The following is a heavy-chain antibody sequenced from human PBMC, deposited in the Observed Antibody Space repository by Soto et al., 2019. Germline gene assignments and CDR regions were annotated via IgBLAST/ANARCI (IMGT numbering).Heavy chain of an antibody. J-gene: IGHJ6*02. CDR3: ARDLASYCSSTSCYYYYGMDV. D-gene: IGHD2-2*01. V-gene: IGHV3-30-3*01. CDR2: ISYDGSNK. Sequence: PGGSLSLSCAASGFTFSSYAMHWVRQAPGKGLEWVAVISYDGSNKYYADSVKGRFTISRDNSKNTLYLQMNSLRAEDTAVYYCARDLASYCSSTSCYYYYGMDVWGQGTTVSVSS. CDR1: GFTFSSYA.